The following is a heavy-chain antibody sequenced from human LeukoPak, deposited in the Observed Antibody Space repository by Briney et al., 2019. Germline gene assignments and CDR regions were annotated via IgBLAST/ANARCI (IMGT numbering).Heavy chain of an antibody. V-gene: IGHV3-7*01. J-gene: IGHJ6*03. Sequence: GGSLRLSCAALGFSLSGYWMTWVRQAPGKGLEWVANIKQAGSEKYYVDSVKGRFTISRDNAKNSLYLEMNSLRAEDTAVYYCARGHPYYFYMDVWGKGTTVTVSS. CDR1: GFSLSGYW. CDR3: ARGHPYYFYMDV. CDR2: IKQAGSEK.